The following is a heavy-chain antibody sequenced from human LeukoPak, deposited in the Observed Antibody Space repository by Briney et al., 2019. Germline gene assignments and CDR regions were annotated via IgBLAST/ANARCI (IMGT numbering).Heavy chain of an antibody. J-gene: IGHJ6*03. V-gene: IGHV4-4*09. CDR1: GGSISSYY. Sequence: SETLSLTCTVSGGSISSYYWSWIRQPPGKGLEWIGYIYTSGSTNYNPSLKSRVTISVDTSKNQLSLKLSSVTAADTAVYYCARHFRYYYYYMDVWGKGTTVTVSS. D-gene: IGHD3-3*02. CDR3: ARHFRYYYYYMDV. CDR2: IYTSGST.